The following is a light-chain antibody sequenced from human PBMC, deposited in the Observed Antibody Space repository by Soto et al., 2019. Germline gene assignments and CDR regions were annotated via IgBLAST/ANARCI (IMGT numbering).Light chain of an antibody. J-gene: IGKJ1*01. CDR2: KAS. CDR1: QGISSF. V-gene: IGKV1-5*03. CDR3: QHYKSDSDA. Sequence: IQLTQTPSSLSASVGDRVTITCRASQGISSFLAWYQQKPGKAPKLLIYKASTLKSGVPSRFSGSGSGTEFTLTISSLQPDDFATYHCQHYKSDSDALGQGTKADI.